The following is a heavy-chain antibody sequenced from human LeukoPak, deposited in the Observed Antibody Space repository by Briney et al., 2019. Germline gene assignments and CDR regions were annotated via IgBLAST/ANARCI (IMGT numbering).Heavy chain of an antibody. V-gene: IGHV4-34*01. D-gene: IGHD3-22*01. CDR2: INRSGST. CDR3: GKDSDNYDGSGYYQHC. Sequence: PSETLSLTCAVYGGSFSGYYWSWIRQPPGKGLEWIGEINRSGSTNYNPSRKSRVTISVNTSKNQFSLKLSSVTVADTAVDYCGKDSDNYDGSGYYQHCWGQGTMVTVSS. J-gene: IGHJ4*02. CDR1: GGSFSGYY.